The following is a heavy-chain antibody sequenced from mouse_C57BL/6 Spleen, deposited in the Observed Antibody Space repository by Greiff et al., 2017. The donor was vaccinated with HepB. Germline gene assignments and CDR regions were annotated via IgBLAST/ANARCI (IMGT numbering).Heavy chain of an antibody. J-gene: IGHJ2*01. CDR2: IDPNSGGT. CDR3: ARGGDGYYVGNKATDY. CDR1: GYTFTSYW. D-gene: IGHD2-3*01. V-gene: IGHV1-72*01. Sequence: QSCKASGYTFTSYWMHWVKQRPGRGLEWIGRIDPNSGGTKYNEKFKSKATLTVDKPSSTAYMQLSSLTSEDSAVYYCARGGDGYYVGNKATDYWGQGTTLTVSS.